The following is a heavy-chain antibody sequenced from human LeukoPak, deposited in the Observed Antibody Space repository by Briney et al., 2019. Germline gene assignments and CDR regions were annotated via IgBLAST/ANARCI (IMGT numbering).Heavy chain of an antibody. CDR2: IYTSGST. Sequence: PSETLSLTCTVSGGSISSGSYYWSWIRQPAGKGLEWIGRIYTSGSTNYNPSLKSRVTISVDTSKNQFSLKLSSVTAADTAVYYCARGLGGSFRDGYNPWGQGTLVTVS. V-gene: IGHV4-61*02. CDR3: ARGLGGSFRDGYNP. D-gene: IGHD5-24*01. CDR1: GGSISSGSYY. J-gene: IGHJ5*02.